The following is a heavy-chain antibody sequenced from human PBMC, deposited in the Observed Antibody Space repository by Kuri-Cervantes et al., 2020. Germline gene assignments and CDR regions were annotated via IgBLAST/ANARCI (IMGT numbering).Heavy chain of an antibody. D-gene: IGHD3/OR15-3a*01. CDR1: GNTFTSYA. CDR3: AREENDFWIAGFDY. CDR2: SNAGNGNT. V-gene: IGHV1-3*02. J-gene: IGHJ4*02. Sequence: ASVKVSCKASGNTFTSYAMHWVRQAPGQRLEWMGWSNAGNGNTKYSQEFQGRLTITRDTSASTAYMELNSLRAEDTAVYYCAREENDFWIAGFDYWGQGTLVTVSS.